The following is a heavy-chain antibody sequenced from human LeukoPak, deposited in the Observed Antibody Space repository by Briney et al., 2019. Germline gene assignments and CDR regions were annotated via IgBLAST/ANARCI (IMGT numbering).Heavy chain of an antibody. CDR3: ARDRGGGHMDV. D-gene: IGHD2-15*01. Sequence: GGSLRLSCAASGFTVSSNYMSWVRQAPGKGLEWVSVIYSGGSTYYADSVKGRFTISRDNSKNTLYLRMNSLRAGDTAVYYCARDRGGGHMDVWGKGTTVTISS. V-gene: IGHV3-66*01. CDR1: GFTVSSNY. CDR2: IYSGGST. J-gene: IGHJ6*03.